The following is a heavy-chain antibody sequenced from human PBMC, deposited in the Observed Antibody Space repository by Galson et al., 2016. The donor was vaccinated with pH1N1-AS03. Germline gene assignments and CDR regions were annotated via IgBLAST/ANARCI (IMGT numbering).Heavy chain of an antibody. J-gene: IGHJ6*02. D-gene: IGHD3-22*01. Sequence: SETLSLTCSVSGAPITSGSHYWTWIRQLPGKGLGWIGYIYYSGTTKFNPSLATRVTMSVDRPKSQFSLNLMSVTAADTAVYYCARDGQLWPHYYPLDVWGQGTTVTVSS. CDR3: ARDGQLWPHYYPLDV. CDR1: GAPITSGSHY. CDR2: IYYSGTT. V-gene: IGHV4-61*01.